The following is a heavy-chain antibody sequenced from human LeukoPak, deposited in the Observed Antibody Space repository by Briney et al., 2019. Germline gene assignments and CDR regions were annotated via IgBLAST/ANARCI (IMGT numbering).Heavy chain of an antibody. CDR1: GFTFSNAW. CDR2: IKSKTDGGTT. CDR3: TTQGTTLVRGYYYYYRDV. V-gene: IGHV3-15*01. J-gene: IGHJ6*03. D-gene: IGHD6-13*01. Sequence: GGSLRLSCAASGFTFSNAWMSWVRQAPGKGLEWVGRIKSKTDGGTTDYAAPVKGRFTISRDDSKNTLYLQMNSLKTEDTAVYYCTTQGTTLVRGYYYYYRDVGGKGTTVTVSS.